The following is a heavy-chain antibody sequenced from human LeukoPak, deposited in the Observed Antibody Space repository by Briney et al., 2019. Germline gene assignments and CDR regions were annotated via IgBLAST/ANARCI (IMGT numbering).Heavy chain of an antibody. V-gene: IGHV1-69*04. D-gene: IGHD3-10*01. CDR2: IIPILGIA. J-gene: IGHJ4*02. Sequence: APVKASCKASGGTFSSYAISWVRQAPGQGLEWMGRIIPILGIANYAQKFQGRVTITADKSTSTAYMELSSLRSEDTAVYYCARPTDTGFLRWGQGTLVTVSS. CDR3: ARPTDTGFLR. CDR1: GGTFSSYA.